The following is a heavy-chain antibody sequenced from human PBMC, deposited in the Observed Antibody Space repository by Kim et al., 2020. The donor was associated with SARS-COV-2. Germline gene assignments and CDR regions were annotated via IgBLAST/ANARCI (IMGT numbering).Heavy chain of an antibody. CDR1: GGSISSYY. CDR3: ARVSGGGYDILTGYYAGWFDP. J-gene: IGHJ5*02. V-gene: IGHV4-59*01. Sequence: SETLSLTCTVSGGSISSYYWSWIRQPPGKGLEWIGYIYYSGSTNYNPSLKSRVTISVDTSKNQFSLKLSSVTAADTAVYYCARVSGGGYDILTGYYAGWFDPWGQGTLVTVSS. CDR2: IYYSGST. D-gene: IGHD3-9*01.